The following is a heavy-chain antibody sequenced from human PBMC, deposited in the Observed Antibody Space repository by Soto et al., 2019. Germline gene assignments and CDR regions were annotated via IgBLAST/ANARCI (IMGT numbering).Heavy chain of an antibody. CDR2: IYPGLSET. CDR3: SKFKYSTSVRYLQH. D-gene: IGHD6-6*01. J-gene: IGHJ1*01. CDR1: GYTFINNW. V-gene: IGHV5-51*01. Sequence: GESLKISCQASGYTFINNWIGWVRQKPGKGLEWLGIIYPGLSETIYSPSFQGQVTISADKSISTAYLQWTSLKASDTAIYYCSKFKYSTSVRYLQHWGQGTPVT.